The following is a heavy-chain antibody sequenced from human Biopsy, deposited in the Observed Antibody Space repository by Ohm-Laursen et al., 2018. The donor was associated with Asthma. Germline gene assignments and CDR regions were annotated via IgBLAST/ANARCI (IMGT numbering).Heavy chain of an antibody. D-gene: IGHD2-2*01. Sequence: GASVNVSCKSLGGTFNTYVIGWVRQAPGQGLEWMGGINSVFGTTTYPQKFQDRVTITADDSTSTVYMELSSPRSEDTAVYYCARKAGSCISRTCYSLDFWGQGTLVTVSS. CDR1: GGTFNTYV. J-gene: IGHJ4*02. CDR3: ARKAGSCISRTCYSLDF. V-gene: IGHV1-69*13. CDR2: INSVFGTT.